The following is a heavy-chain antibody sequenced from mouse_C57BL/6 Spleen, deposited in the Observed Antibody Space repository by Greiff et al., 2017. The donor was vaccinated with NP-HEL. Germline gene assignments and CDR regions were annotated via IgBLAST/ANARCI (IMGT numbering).Heavy chain of an antibody. Sequence: EVHLVESGGGLVKPGGSLKLSCAASGFTFSDYGMHWVRQAPEKGLEWVAYISSGSSTIYYADTVKGRFTISRDNAKNTLFLQMTSLRSEDTAMYYCARYGYDWTMDYWGQGTSVTVSS. CDR1: GFTFSDYG. D-gene: IGHD2-2*01. J-gene: IGHJ4*01. CDR3: ARYGYDWTMDY. V-gene: IGHV5-17*01. CDR2: ISSGSSTI.